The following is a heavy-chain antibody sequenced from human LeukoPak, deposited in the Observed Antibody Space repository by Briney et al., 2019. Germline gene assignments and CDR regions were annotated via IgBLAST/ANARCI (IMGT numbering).Heavy chain of an antibody. V-gene: IGHV3-11*04. CDR2: ISSDGETT. CDR3: ARAARGSVGMWFDP. Sequence: GGSLRLSCATSGFTFSDYYMSWIRQAPGKGLDWVSYISSDGETTYYADSEKGRFTISRDNAKNSLYLKRNSLRTEDTAVYYCARAARGSVGMWFDPWGLGTLVTVSS. J-gene: IGHJ5*02. CDR1: GFTFSDYY. D-gene: IGHD2-15*01.